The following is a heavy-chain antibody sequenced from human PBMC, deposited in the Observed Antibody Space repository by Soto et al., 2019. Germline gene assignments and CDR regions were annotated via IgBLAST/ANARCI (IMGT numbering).Heavy chain of an antibody. Sequence: ASETLSLTCTVSGGSISSYYWSWIRQPPGKGLEWIGYIYYSGSTNYNPSLKSRVTISVDTSKNQFSLKLSSVTAADTAVYYCARDLCSSTSCYAAFDIWGQGTMVTVSS. CDR2: IYYSGST. V-gene: IGHV4-59*01. J-gene: IGHJ3*02. CDR1: GGSISSYY. CDR3: ARDLCSSTSCYAAFDI. D-gene: IGHD2-2*01.